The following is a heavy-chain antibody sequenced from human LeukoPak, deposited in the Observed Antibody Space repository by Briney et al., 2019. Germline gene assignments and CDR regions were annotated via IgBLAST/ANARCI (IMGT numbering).Heavy chain of an antibody. V-gene: IGHV4-34*01. D-gene: IGHD5-18*01. CDR2: INHSGST. Sequence: SETLSLTCAVYGGSFSGYYWSWIRQPPGKGLEWIGEINHSGSTNYNPSLKSRVTISVDTSKNQFSLKLSSVTAADTAVYYCARGTGYSYGYSPYYFDYWGQGTLVTVSP. CDR3: ARGTGYSYGYSPYYFDY. J-gene: IGHJ4*02. CDR1: GGSFSGYY.